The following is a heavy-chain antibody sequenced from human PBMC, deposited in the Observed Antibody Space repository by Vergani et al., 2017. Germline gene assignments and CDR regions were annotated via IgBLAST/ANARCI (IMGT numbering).Heavy chain of an antibody. D-gene: IGHD5-12*01. CDR1: GFTFSHYS. V-gene: IGHV3-30*18. CDR3: AKDLSGALDY. CDR2: ISYDGSNK. J-gene: IGHJ4*02. Sequence: VQMVESGGGLVKPGGSLRLSCVASGFTFSHYSMNWVRQAPGKGLEWVAVISYDGSNKYYADSVKGRFTISRDNSKNTLYLQMNSLRAEDTAVYYCAKDLSGALDYWGQGTLVTVSS.